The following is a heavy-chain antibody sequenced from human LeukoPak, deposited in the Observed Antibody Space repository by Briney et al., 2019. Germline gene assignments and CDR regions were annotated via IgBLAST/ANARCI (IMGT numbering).Heavy chain of an antibody. Sequence: SETLSLTCTVSGGSISNYYWSWIRQPPGKELEWIGYIYYIGSTNYNPSLKRRVTISVDTSKNQFSLKLSSVTAADTAVYYCARGSLVDEMFDPWGQGTLVTVSS. CDR2: IYYIGST. CDR3: ARGSLVDEMFDP. V-gene: IGHV4-59*08. CDR1: GGSISNYY. J-gene: IGHJ5*02. D-gene: IGHD2-15*01.